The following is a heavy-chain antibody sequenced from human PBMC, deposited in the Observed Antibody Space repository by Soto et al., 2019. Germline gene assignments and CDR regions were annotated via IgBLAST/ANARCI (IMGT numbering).Heavy chain of an antibody. CDR1: GFTFSSYW. V-gene: IGHV3-7*01. CDR2: IKQDGSET. CDR3: AGGPAPDEL. J-gene: IGHJ4*02. D-gene: IGHD3-10*01. Sequence: EVHLVESGGGLVQPGGSLRLSCAASGFTFSSYWMNWVRQAPGKGLEWVANIKQDGSETYYVDSVKGRFTISRDNAKNPLYKKKNSRGLGDRVVFFFAGGPAPDELGGRGTLV.